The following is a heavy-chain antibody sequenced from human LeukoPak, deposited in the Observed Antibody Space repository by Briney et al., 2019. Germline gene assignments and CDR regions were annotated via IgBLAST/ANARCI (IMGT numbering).Heavy chain of an antibody. J-gene: IGHJ5*02. V-gene: IGHV5-51*01. Sequence: GESLQISFKTSRYQFIYHWIGWGRPMPGKGPGWMAIIYPGDSDARYSPSFQGQVTISADKSITTAYLQWSSLKASDTATYYCARLVTPGVTRWFDPWGQGTPVTVSS. CDR1: RYQFIYHW. CDR3: ARLVTPGVTRWFDP. D-gene: IGHD1-1*01. CDR2: IYPGDSDA.